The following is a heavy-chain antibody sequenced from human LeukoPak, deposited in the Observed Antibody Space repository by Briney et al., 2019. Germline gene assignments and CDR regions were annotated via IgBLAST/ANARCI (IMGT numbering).Heavy chain of an antibody. CDR2: IYYTGSA. V-gene: IGHV4-59*08. CDR1: GGSISSYY. Sequence: SETLSLTCTVSGGSISSYYWSWIRQPPGKGLEWIGSIYYTGSANHNPSLKSRVTTSVDTFKNHLSLRLSSVTAADTAVYYCARHLSSSSWFVFDFWGQGILVTVSS. CDR3: ARHLSSSSWFVFDF. J-gene: IGHJ4*02. D-gene: IGHD6-13*01.